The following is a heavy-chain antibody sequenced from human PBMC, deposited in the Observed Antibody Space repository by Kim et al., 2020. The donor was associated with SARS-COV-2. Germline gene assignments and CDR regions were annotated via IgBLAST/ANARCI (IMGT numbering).Heavy chain of an antibody. CDR2: INPSGGST. CDR3: ARDFSLHLSFEVAY. V-gene: IGHV1-46*01. J-gene: IGHJ4*02. Sequence: ASVKVSCKASGYTFTTSYIHWVRQAPGQGLEWMGIINPSGGSTSYAQKLQRRVIMTMDTSTSTVYMELSSLRTEDTAVYYCARDFSLHLSFEVAYWGQGTLFTVSS. D-gene: IGHD3-16*01. CDR1: GYTFTTSY.